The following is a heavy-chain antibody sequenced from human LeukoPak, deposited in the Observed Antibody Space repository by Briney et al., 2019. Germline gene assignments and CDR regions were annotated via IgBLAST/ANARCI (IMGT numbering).Heavy chain of an antibody. CDR2: IYYSGST. V-gene: IGHV4-59*01. CDR3: ARAVSPLYYGPRGTYYYMDV. CDR1: GGSISSYY. Sequence: SETLSLTCTVSGGSISSYYWSWIRQPPGKGLEWIGYIYYSGSTNYNPSLKSRVTISVDTSKNQFSLKLSSVTAADTAVYYCARAVSPLYYGPRGTYYYMDVWGKGTTVTISS. D-gene: IGHD3-10*01. J-gene: IGHJ6*03.